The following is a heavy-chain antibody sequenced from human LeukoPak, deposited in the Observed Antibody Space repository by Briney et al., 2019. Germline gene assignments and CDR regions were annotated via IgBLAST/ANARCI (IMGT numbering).Heavy chain of an antibody. CDR2: INHSGST. J-gene: IGHJ4*02. Sequence: SETLSLTCAVYGGSFSGYYWSWIRQPPGKGLEWIGEINHSGSTNYNPSLKSRVTISVDTSKNQFSLKLSSVTAADTAVYYCARGGRYYGSETDFDYWGQGTLVTVSS. CDR3: ARGGRYYGSETDFDY. CDR1: GGSFSGYY. D-gene: IGHD3-10*01. V-gene: IGHV4-34*01.